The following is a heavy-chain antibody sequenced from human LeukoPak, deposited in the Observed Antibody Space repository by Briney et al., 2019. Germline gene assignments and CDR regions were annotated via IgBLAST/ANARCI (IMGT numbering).Heavy chain of an antibody. D-gene: IGHD3-22*01. CDR3: ARGHYYDSSGYYYRRGGGYYFDY. CDR1: GGSFSGYY. Sequence: PSETLSLTCAVYGGSFSGYYWSWIRQPPGKGLEWIGEINHSGSTNYNPSLKSRVTISVDTSKNQFSLKLSSVTAADTAVYYCARGHYYDSSGYYYRRGGGYYFDYWGQGTLVTVSS. V-gene: IGHV4-34*01. CDR2: INHSGST. J-gene: IGHJ4*02.